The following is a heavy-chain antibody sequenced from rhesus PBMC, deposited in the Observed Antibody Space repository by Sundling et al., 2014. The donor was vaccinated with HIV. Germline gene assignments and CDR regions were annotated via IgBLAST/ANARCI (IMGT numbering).Heavy chain of an antibody. D-gene: IGHD3-3*01. CDR2: ISGSGGST. CDR1: SYSINNNHW. CDR3: ARGQYGNWTTRPPYFDY. V-gene: IGHV4-160*01. Sequence: QVQLQESGPGLVKPSETLSLTCAVSSYSINNNHWWSWIRQSPGKGLEWIGRISGSGGSTDYNPSLKSRVTISTDTSKNQFSLKLSSVTAADTAVYYCARGQYGNWTTRPPYFDYWGQGVLVTVSA. J-gene: IGHJ4*01.